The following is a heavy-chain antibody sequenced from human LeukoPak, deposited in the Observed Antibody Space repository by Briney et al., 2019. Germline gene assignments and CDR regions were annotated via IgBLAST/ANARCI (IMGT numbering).Heavy chain of an antibody. CDR3: ARPLVDYPYYFDY. D-gene: IGHD4-11*01. CDR2: INANSGGT. V-gene: IGHV1-2*02. J-gene: IGHJ4*02. CDR1: GYTFTAYY. Sequence: ASVKVSCKASGYTFTAYYMHWVRQAPGQGLEWMGCINANSGGTDYVQKFKGRVTMTRDTSISTAYMELSGLTSDDTAVYYCARPLVDYPYYFDYWGQGTLVTVSS.